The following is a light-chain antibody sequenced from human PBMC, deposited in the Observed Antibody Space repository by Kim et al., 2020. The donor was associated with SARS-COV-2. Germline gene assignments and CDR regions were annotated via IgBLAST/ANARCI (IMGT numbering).Light chain of an antibody. V-gene: IGLV6-57*02. CDR3: MTFDRTSWV. CDR1: F. CDR2: EHN. J-gene: IGLJ3*02. Sequence: FVQWFQQRPGSAPTTLIYEHNQRPSGVPDRVSGSIDRSSNSASLTISGLKTEDEADYHCMTFDRTSWVFGGGTQLTVL.